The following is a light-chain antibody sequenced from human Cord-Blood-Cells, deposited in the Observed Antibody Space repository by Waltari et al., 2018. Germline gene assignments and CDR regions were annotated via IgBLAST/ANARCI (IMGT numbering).Light chain of an antibody. CDR3: QQSYSTPWT. J-gene: IGKJ1*01. V-gene: IGKV1-39*01. Sequence: DIQMTQSLSSLSASVGDRVTITCRASQSISSYLNWYQQKPGKATKLLIYAASSLQSGVPSRFSGSGSGTDFTLTISSLQPEDFATYYCQQSYSTPWTFGQGTKVEIK. CDR1: QSISSY. CDR2: AAS.